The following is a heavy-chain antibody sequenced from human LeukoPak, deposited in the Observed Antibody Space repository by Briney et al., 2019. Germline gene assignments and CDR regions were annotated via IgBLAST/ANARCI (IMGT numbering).Heavy chain of an antibody. D-gene: IGHD6-6*01. CDR3: ARTPQYSSSSFDY. CDR2: ISSSSSYI. CDR1: GFTFSSYS. Sequence: GGSLRLSCAASGFTFSSYSMNWVRQAPGKGLEWVSSISSSSSYIYYADSVKSRFTISRDNAKNSLYLQMNSLRAEDTAVYYCARTPQYSSSSFDYWGQGTLVTVSS. J-gene: IGHJ4*02. V-gene: IGHV3-21*01.